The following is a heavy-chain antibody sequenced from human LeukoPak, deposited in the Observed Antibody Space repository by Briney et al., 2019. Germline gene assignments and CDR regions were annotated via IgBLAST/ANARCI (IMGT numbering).Heavy chain of an antibody. J-gene: IGHJ4*02. Sequence: YXXXWVXQAPGXGLXWMGWINPNSGGTNYAQKFQGRVTMTRDTSISTAYMELSRLRSDDTAVYYCARGDIVATVADYWGQGTLVTVSS. CDR1: YX. V-gene: IGHV1-2*02. CDR3: ARGDIVATVADY. CDR2: INPNSGGT. D-gene: IGHD5-12*01.